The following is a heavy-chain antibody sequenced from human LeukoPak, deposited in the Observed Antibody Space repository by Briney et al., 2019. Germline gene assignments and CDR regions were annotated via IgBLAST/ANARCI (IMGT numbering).Heavy chain of an antibody. D-gene: IGHD2-2*01. V-gene: IGHV4-59*11. CDR1: GGSISSHY. CDR3: ARDSYYCSSTSCYREYFDY. CDR2: IYYSGST. J-gene: IGHJ4*02. Sequence: SETLSLTCTVSGGSISSHYWSWIRQPPGKGLEWIGYIYYSGSTNYNPSLKRRVTISVDTSKNQFSLKLSSVTAADTAVYYCARDSYYCSSTSCYREYFDYWGQGTLVTVSS.